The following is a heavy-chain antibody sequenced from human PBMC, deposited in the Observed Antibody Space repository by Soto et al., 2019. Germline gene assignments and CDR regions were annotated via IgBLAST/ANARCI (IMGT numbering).Heavy chain of an antibody. CDR3: ARDSGYDSSGYLDY. Sequence: VQLVESGGGVVQPGRSLRLSCAASGFTFSSYGMHWVRQAPGKGLEWVAVIWYDGSNKYYADSVKGRFTISRDNSKNTLYLQMNSLRAEDTAVYFCARDSGYDSSGYLDYWGQGTLVTVSS. CDR1: GFTFSSYG. D-gene: IGHD3-22*01. J-gene: IGHJ4*02. CDR2: IWYDGSNK. V-gene: IGHV3-33*01.